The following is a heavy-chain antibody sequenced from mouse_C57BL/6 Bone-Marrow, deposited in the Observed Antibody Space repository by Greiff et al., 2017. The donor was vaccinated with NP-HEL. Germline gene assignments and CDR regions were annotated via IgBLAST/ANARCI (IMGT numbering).Heavy chain of an antibody. J-gene: IGHJ1*03. CDR1: GYTFTSYW. D-gene: IGHD1-1*01. CDR3: ARENTVVARYWYFDV. CDR2: IYPGSGST. V-gene: IGHV1-55*01. Sequence: VQLQQPGAELVKPGASVKMSCKASGYTFTSYWITWVKQRPGQGLKWIGDIYPGSGSTNYNEKFKSKATLTVDTSSSTAYMQLSSLTSEDSAVYYCARENTVVARYWYFDVWGTGTTVTVSS.